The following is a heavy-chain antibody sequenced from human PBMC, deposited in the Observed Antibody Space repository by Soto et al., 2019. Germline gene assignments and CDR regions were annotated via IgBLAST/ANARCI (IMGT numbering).Heavy chain of an antibody. CDR2: IGAGSAGT. CDR3: EAPRVTVARTRYLDP. V-gene: IGHV3-23*01. CDR1: GFAFTSSA. J-gene: IGHJ5*02. D-gene: IGHD6-19*01. Sequence: PGGSLRLSCAASGFAFTSSAMYWVRQAPGKGLEWVSAIGAGSAGTHYADSLQGRFTISRDDSKNILYLQMDSLKAEDTAVYYCEAPRVTVARTRYLDPWGQGTPVTVYS.